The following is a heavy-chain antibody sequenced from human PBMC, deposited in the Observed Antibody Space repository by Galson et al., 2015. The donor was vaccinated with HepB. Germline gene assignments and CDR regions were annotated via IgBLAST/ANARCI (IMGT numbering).Heavy chain of an antibody. D-gene: IGHD5-24*01. CDR3: ARDSLGYNSHFDY. V-gene: IGHV1-69*13. J-gene: IGHJ4*02. CDR1: GGTFSSYA. CDR2: IIPIFGTA. Sequence: SVKVSCKASGGTFSSYAISWVRQAPGQGLEWMGGIIPIFGTANYAQKFQGRVTITADESTSTAYMELSSLRSEDTAVYYCARDSLGYNSHFDYWGQGTLVTVSS.